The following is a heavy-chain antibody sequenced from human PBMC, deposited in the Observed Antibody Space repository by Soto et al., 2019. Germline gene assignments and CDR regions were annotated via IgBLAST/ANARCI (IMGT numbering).Heavy chain of an antibody. V-gene: IGHV3-53*04. Sequence: GGSLRLSCAASGFTVSSNYMSWVRQAPGKGLEWVSVIYSGGSTYYADSVKGRFTISRHNSNNTLYLQMNSLRAEDTAVYYCARDSDYDYFYYGMDVWGQGTTVTVSS. CDR2: IYSGGST. J-gene: IGHJ6*02. D-gene: IGHD5-12*01. CDR1: GFTVSSNY. CDR3: ARDSDYDYFYYGMDV.